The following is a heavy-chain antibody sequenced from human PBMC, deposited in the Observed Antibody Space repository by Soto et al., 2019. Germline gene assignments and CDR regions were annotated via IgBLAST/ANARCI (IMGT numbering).Heavy chain of an antibody. CDR3: ARSVAVPGAHIDY. J-gene: IGHJ4*02. CDR2: INHSGST. Sequence: PSETPSLTCALYGGSFNGYSWGSVPPPPGKGLEWIGEINHSGSTNYNPSLKSRVTISVDTSKNQFSLRLSSVTAADTAVYFCARSVAVPGAHIDYWGRGTQVTVSS. D-gene: IGHD6-19*01. V-gene: IGHV4-34*01. CDR1: GGSFNGYS.